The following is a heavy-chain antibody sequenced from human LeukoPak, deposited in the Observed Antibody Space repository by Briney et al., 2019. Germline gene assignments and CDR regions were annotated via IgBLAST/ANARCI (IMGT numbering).Heavy chain of an antibody. V-gene: IGHV1-8*01. Sequence: ASVKVSCKASGYTFTSYDINWVRQATGQGLEWMGWMNPNSGNTGYAQKFQGRVTMTRNTSISTAYMELSSLRSEDTAVYYCAMAYYDILTGYFDFDIWGQGTMVTVSS. CDR2: MNPNSGNT. CDR1: GYTFTSYD. J-gene: IGHJ3*02. CDR3: AMAYYDILTGYFDFDI. D-gene: IGHD3-9*01.